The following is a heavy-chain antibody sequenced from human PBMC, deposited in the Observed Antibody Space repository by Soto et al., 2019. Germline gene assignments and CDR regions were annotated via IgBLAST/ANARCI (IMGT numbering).Heavy chain of an antibody. J-gene: IGHJ3*02. CDR2: INAGSGTT. CDR3: ARDTETLGPRANDALDI. Sequence: QAQLVQSGPEMKKPGASVKISCKATGYTFSAYTMNWVRQATGQSLELMGWINAGSGTTKYSQNFQGRGSITRDTSASTVYMELTGLTSEETAVYYCARDTETLGPRANDALDIWGQGTMVTVSS. D-gene: IGHD3-3*02. CDR1: GYTFSAYT. V-gene: IGHV1-3*01.